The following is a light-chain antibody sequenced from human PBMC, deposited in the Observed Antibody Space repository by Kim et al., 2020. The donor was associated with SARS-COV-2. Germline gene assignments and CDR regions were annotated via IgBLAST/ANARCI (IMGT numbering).Light chain of an antibody. V-gene: IGKV1-5*01. CDR1: ESIGRL. CDR2: DAS. Sequence: DIQMTQSPFTLSASVGDRVTITCRASESIGRLLAWYQQKPGKAPKFLLYDASTLESGVPSRFSGSGSGTEFSLTISSLQPDDSGTYYCQHYDSYSLSFGGGTKVDIK. J-gene: IGKJ4*01. CDR3: QHYDSYSLS.